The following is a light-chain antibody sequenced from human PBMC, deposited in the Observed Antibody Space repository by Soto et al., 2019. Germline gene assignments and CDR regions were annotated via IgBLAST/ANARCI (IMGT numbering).Light chain of an antibody. CDR3: AAWDDSLNDPYV. J-gene: IGLJ1*01. V-gene: IGLV1-44*01. CDR1: SSNIGKNT. Sequence: QSVLTQTPSASGTPGQSVTISFSGISSNIGKNTVDWYQQLPGTAPKLLIYSNNQRPSGVPDRFSGSKSGTSASLAISGLQSEDEADYYCAAWDDSLNDPYVFGAGTKVTVL. CDR2: SNN.